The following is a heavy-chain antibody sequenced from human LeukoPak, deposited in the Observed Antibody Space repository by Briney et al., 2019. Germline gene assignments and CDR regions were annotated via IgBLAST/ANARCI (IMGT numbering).Heavy chain of an antibody. D-gene: IGHD3-22*01. Sequence: ASVKVSCKASGYTFTNYYMHWVRQAPGQGLEWMGIINPSGGSTSYAQRFQDRVTMTRDMSTTTLYMELSSLRSEDTAVYYCAREPFADYESSGNLPSPFDYWGQGTLVTVSS. CDR3: AREPFADYESSGNLPSPFDY. J-gene: IGHJ4*02. CDR2: INPSGGST. V-gene: IGHV1-46*01. CDR1: GYTFTNYY.